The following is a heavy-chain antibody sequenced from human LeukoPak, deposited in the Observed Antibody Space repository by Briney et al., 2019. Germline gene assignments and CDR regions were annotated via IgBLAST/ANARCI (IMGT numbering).Heavy chain of an antibody. CDR2: IYYSGST. J-gene: IGHJ4*02. Sequence: SETLSLTCTVSGGSISSYYWSWIRQPPGKGLEWIGYIYYSGSTNYNPSLKSRVTISVDTSKNQFSLKLSSVTAADTAVYYCARPEYYYGSGSYYFDYWGQGTLVTVSS. V-gene: IGHV4-59*08. CDR3: ARPEYYYGSGSYYFDY. D-gene: IGHD3-10*01. CDR1: GGSISSYY.